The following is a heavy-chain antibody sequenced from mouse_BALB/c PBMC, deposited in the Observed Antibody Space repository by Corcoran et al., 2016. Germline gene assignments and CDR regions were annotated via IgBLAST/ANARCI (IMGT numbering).Heavy chain of an antibody. J-gene: IGHJ3*01. D-gene: IGHD2-1*01. CDR3: ARNGNYGAWFAY. CDR1: GYTFTTAG. V-gene: IGHV9-4*02. CDR2: INTHSGVP. Sequence: QIQLVQSGPELKKPGETVRISCKASGYTFTTAGMQWAQKMPGKGLKWIGWINTHSGVPKYAEDFKGRFAFSLETSASTAYLQISNLKNEDTATYVCARNGNYGAWFAYWGQGTLVTVSA.